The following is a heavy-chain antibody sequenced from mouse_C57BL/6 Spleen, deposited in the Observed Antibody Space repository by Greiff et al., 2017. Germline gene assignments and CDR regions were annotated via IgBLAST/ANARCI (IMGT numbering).Heavy chain of an antibody. CDR1: GYTFTSYW. J-gene: IGHJ4*01. Sequence: QVQLKQPGAELVRPGSSVKLSCKASGYTFTSYWMHWVKQRPIQGLEWIGNIDPSDSETHYNQKFKDKATLTVDKSSSTAYMQLSSLTSEDSAVYYCARGELGRDAMDYWGQGTSVTVSS. V-gene: IGHV1-52*01. CDR2: IDPSDSET. D-gene: IGHD4-1*01. CDR3: ARGELGRDAMDY.